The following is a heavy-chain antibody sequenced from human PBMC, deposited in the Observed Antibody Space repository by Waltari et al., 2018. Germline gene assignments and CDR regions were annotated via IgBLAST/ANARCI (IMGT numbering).Heavy chain of an antibody. CDR1: GGSIRSSSYY. CDR2: IYYSGST. Sequence: QLQLQESGPGLVKPSETLSLTCTVSGGSIRSSSYYWGWLRQPPGKGLEWIGSIYYSGSTYYNPSLKSRVTISVDTSKNQFSLKLSSVTAADTAVYYCAVEDLGAYDSSGYSDYWGQGTLVTVSS. CDR3: AVEDLGAYDSSGYSDY. V-gene: IGHV4-39*01. D-gene: IGHD3-22*01. J-gene: IGHJ4*02.